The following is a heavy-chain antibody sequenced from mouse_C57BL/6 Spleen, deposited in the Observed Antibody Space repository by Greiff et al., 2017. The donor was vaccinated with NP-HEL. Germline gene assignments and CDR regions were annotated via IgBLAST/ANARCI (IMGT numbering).Heavy chain of an antibody. Sequence: QVQLQQSGAELARPGASVKLSCKASGYTFTSYGISWVKQRTGQGLEWIGEIYPRSGNTYYNEKFKGKATLTADKSSSTAYMELRSLTSEDSAVYFCARREDYYGSSYVVYYAMDYWGQGTSVTVSS. D-gene: IGHD1-1*01. V-gene: IGHV1-81*01. CDR1: GYTFTSYG. CDR2: IYPRSGNT. CDR3: ARREDYYGSSYVVYYAMDY. J-gene: IGHJ4*01.